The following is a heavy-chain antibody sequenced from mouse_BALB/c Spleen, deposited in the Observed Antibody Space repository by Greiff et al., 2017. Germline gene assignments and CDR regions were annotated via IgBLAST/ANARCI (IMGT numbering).Heavy chain of an antibody. D-gene: IGHD2-10*02. CDR3: ARERYGNYHAMDY. J-gene: IGHJ4*01. CDR2: IWSGGST. V-gene: IGHV2-2*02. Sequence: QVQLQQSGPGLVQPSQSLSITCTVSGFSLTSYGVHWVRQSPGKGLEWLGVIWSGGSTNYNAAFISRLYSSKDDSKRQVFFKMNGRQANDTAIYYCARERYGNYHAMDYWGQGTSVTVSS. CDR1: GFSLTSYG.